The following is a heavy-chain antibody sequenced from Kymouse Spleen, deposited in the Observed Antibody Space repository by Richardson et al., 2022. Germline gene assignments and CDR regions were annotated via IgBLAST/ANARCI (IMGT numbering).Heavy chain of an antibody. J-gene: IGHJ6*02. CDR2: INHSGST. D-gene: IGHD1-26*01. V-gene: IGHV4-34*01. Sequence: QVQLQQWGAGLLKPSETLSLTCAVYGGSFSGYYWSWIRQPPGKGLEWIGEINHSGSTNYNPSLKSRVTISVDTSKNQFSLKLSSVTAADTAVYYCAREGGSYPYYYYYYGMDVWGQGTTVTVSS. CDR3: AREGGSYPYYYYYYGMDV. CDR1: GGSFSGYY.